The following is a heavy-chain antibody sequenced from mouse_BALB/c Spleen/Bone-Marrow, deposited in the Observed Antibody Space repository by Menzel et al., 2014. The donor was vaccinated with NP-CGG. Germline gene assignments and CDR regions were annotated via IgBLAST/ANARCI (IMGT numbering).Heavy chain of an antibody. V-gene: IGHV5-2*01. J-gene: IGHJ4*01. CDR2: INSDGGIT. CDR3: ARRGFYYAMDY. Sequence: EVQGVESGGGLVQPGESLKLSCESNEYESPSHDMSWVRKTPEKRLELVAAINSDGGITNYPDTMERRFTISRDNTKKTLYLQMSSLRSEDTALYYCARRGFYYAMDYWGQGTSVTVSS. CDR1: EYESPSHD.